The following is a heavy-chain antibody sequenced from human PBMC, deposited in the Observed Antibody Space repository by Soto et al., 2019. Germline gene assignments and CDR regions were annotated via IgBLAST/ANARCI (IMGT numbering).Heavy chain of an antibody. D-gene: IGHD3-3*01. Sequence: GESLKISCKGSGYSFTSYWIGWVRQMPGKGLEWMGIIYPGDSDTRYSPSFQGQVTISADKSISTAYLQWSSLKASDTAMYYCARHYGDLFSGDFWSGYYTGDPRGDKGYYYYYGMDVWGQGTTVTVSS. V-gene: IGHV5-51*01. CDR2: IYPGDSDT. CDR1: GYSFTSYW. CDR3: ARHYGDLFSGDFWSGYYTGDPRGDKGYYYYYGMDV. J-gene: IGHJ6*02.